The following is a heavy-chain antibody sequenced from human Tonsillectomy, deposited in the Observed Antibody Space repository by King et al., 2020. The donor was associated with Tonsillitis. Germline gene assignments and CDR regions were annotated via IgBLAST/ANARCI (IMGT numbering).Heavy chain of an antibody. CDR1: GGSISSYY. J-gene: IGHJ4*02. CDR2: IYYSWST. D-gene: IGHD1-26*01. CDR3: ARNPFSGSYYYFDY. V-gene: IGHV4-59*01. Sequence: QLQESGPGLVKPSETLSLTCTVSGGSISSYYWSWIRQPPGKGLEWIGYIYYSWSTNYNPSLKIRVTISVDTSKNQFSLKLSSVTAADTDVYYCARNPFSGSYYYFDYWGQGTLVTVSS.